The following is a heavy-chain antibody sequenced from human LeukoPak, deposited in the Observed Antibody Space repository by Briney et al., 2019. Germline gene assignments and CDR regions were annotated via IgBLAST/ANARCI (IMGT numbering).Heavy chain of an antibody. J-gene: IGHJ4*02. CDR3: AGDTAMAPRSAQFDY. D-gene: IGHD5-18*01. Sequence: ASVKVSCKASGYTFTSYYIHWVRQAPGQGLEWMGWINPNSGGTNYAQKFQGRVTMTRDTSISTAYMELSRLRSDDTAVYYCAGDTAMAPRSAQFDYWGQGTLVTVSS. CDR1: GYTFTSYY. CDR2: INPNSGGT. V-gene: IGHV1-2*02.